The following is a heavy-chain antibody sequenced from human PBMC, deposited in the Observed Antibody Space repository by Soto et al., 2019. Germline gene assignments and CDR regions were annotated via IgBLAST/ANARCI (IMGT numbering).Heavy chain of an antibody. CDR2: INHSGST. J-gene: IGHJ3*02. CDR1: GGSFSGYY. V-gene: IGHV4-34*01. Sequence: SENLSLTCAVYGGSFSGYYWCWIRQPPGKGLEWIGEINHSGSTNYNPSLKSRVTISVDTSKNQFSLKLSSVTAADTAVYYCARRVDAFDICGQGTKVTVSS. CDR3: ARRVDAFDI.